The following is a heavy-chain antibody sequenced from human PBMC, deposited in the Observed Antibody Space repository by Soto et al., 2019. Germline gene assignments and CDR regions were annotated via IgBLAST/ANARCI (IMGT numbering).Heavy chain of an antibody. CDR3: AREQHANDY. CDR1: GFTFSSYG. V-gene: IGHV3-23*01. CDR2: IVGSGDTT. J-gene: IGHJ4*02. Sequence: GGSLRLSCAASGFTFSSYGMNWVRQAPGKGLEWVSAIVGSGDTTYYADSVKGRFTISRDNSKSTLYLHMNSLRAEDTAVYYCAREQHANDYWGQGTLVTVSS. D-gene: IGHD5-18*01.